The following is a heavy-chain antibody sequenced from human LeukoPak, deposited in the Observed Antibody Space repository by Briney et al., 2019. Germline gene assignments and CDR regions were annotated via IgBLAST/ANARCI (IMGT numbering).Heavy chain of an antibody. J-gene: IGHJ3*02. D-gene: IGHD5-18*01. V-gene: IGHV1-69*05. CDR3: ARDAPDTPMPHDAFDI. CDR2: IIPIFGTA. CDR1: GGTFSSYA. Sequence: SVKVSCKASGGTFSSYAIRWVRQAPGQGLEWMGRIIPIFGTANYAQKFQGRVTITTDESTSTAYMELSSLRSEDTAVYYCARDAPDTPMPHDAFDIWGQGTMVTVSS.